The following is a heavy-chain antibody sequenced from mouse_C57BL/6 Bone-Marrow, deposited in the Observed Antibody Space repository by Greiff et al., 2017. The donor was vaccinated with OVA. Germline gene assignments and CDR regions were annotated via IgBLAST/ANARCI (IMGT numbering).Heavy chain of an antibody. CDR2: INPNNGGT. Sequence: VQLQQSGPELVKPGASVKISCKASGYTFTDYYMNWVKQSHGKSLEWIGDINPNNGGTSYNQKFKGKATLTVDKSSSTAYMELRSLTSEDSAVYYCARTGIYDGYYGGFAYWGQGTLVTVSA. V-gene: IGHV1-26*01. CDR3: ARTGIYDGYYGGFAY. CDR1: GYTFTDYY. J-gene: IGHJ3*01. D-gene: IGHD2-3*01.